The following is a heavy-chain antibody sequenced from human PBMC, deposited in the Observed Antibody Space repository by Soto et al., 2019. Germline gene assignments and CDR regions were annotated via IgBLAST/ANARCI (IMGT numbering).Heavy chain of an antibody. J-gene: IGHJ6*02. CDR3: ARSLGVRGVRIDYYYGMDV. V-gene: IGHV1-2*04. CDR2: INPNSGGT. Sequence: GASVKVSCKASGYTFTGYYMRWVRQAPGQGLEWMGWINPNSGGTNYAQKFQGWVTMTRDTSISTAYMELSRLRSDDTAVYYCARSLGVRGVRIDYYYGMDVWGQGTTVTVSS. CDR1: GYTFTGYY. D-gene: IGHD3-10*01.